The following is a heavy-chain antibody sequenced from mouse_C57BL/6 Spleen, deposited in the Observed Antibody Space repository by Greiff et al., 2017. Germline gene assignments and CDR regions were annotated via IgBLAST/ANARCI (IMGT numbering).Heavy chain of an antibody. J-gene: IGHJ4*01. CDR2: ISSGGSYT. D-gene: IGHD2-2*01. CDR3: ARHGYDGTGNYAMDY. V-gene: IGHV5-6*01. Sequence: EVKLVESGGDLVKPGGSLKLSCAASGFTFSSYGMSWVRQTPDKRLEWVATISSGGSYTYYPDSVKGRFTISRDNAKNTLYLQMSSLKSEDTAMYYCARHGYDGTGNYAMDYWGQGTSVTVSS. CDR1: GFTFSSYG.